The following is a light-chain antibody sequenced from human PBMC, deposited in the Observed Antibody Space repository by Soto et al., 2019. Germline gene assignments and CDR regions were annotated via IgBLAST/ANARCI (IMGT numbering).Light chain of an antibody. V-gene: IGKV3-20*01. CDR1: QSLTNSF. CDR3: QQYGTSEII. CDR2: DTS. Sequence: EFVLTQSPGTLSLTRGERATLXXRDRQSLTNSFIAWYQQKPGQAPRLXIYDTSSRASGIPDRFSGSGAGTDFTLTISRLETEDFAVFYCQQYGTSEIIFGQGTRLEIK. J-gene: IGKJ5*01.